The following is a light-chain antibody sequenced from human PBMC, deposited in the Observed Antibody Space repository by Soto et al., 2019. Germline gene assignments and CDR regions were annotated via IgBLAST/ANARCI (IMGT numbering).Light chain of an antibody. V-gene: IGLV1-44*01. Sequence: QSVLTQPPSASGTPGQRVTISCSGSSSNIGSNTVNWYQQFPGTAPKLLIYSDNQRPSGVLDRISGSKSGTSASLAISGLQSEDESDYYCAAWDGSLNGYVFGTGTKLTVL. J-gene: IGLJ1*01. CDR2: SDN. CDR1: SSNIGSNT. CDR3: AAWDGSLNGYV.